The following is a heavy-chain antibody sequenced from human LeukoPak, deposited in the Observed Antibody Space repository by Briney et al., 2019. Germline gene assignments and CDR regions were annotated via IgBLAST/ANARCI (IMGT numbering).Heavy chain of an antibody. J-gene: IGHJ4*02. V-gene: IGHV4-59*11. D-gene: IGHD1-1*01. CDR3: ACSNTTLAPFDY. CDR1: GGYISSRY. Sequence: PSETLSLICTVSGGYISSRYWSWIRQPPGKGLEWIGSIYVTGSTDCNPPLKSRVAISVDTSKNQFSLKLTSVTAADTAVYYCACSNTTLAPFDYWGQGTLITVSS. CDR2: IYVTGST.